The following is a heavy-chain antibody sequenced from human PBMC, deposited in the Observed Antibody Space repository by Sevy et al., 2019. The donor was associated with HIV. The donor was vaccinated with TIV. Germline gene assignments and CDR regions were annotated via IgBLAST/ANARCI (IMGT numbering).Heavy chain of an antibody. Sequence: GESLKISCAASGFTFSSYAMSWVRQAPGKGLEWVSAISGSGGSTYYADSVKGRFTISRDNSKNTLYLQMNSLRAEDTAVYYCAKDRKDSSWSSGGDYWGQGTLVTVSS. CDR2: ISGSGGST. V-gene: IGHV3-23*01. J-gene: IGHJ4*02. D-gene: IGHD6-13*01. CDR3: AKDRKDSSWSSGGDY. CDR1: GFTFSSYA.